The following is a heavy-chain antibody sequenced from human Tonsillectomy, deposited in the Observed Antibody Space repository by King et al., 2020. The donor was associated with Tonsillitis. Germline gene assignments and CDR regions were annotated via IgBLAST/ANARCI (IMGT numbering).Heavy chain of an antibody. Sequence: QVQLQESGPGLVKPSETLSLTCTVSGGSISSYYWSWIRQPPGKGLEWIGYIYYSGSTNYNPSLKSRVTISVDTSKNQFSLKLSSVTAADTAVYYCARSYSGYDQGYRGQGTLVTVSS. CDR1: GGSISSYY. CDR3: ARSYSGYDQGY. D-gene: IGHD5-12*01. J-gene: IGHJ4*02. V-gene: IGHV4-59*08. CDR2: IYYSGST.